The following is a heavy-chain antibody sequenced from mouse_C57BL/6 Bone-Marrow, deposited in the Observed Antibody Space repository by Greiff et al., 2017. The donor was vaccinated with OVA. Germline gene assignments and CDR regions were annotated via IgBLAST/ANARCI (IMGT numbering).Heavy chain of an antibody. Sequence: QVQLQQSGAELMKPGASVKLSCKATGYTFTGYWIEWVKQRPGHGLEWIGEILPGRGSTNYNEKFKGKATFTADTSSNTAYMQLSSLTTEDSAIYYCAISPIYYYGSSGYWGQGTTLTVSS. D-gene: IGHD1-1*01. CDR2: ILPGRGST. CDR1: GYTFTGYW. V-gene: IGHV1-9*01. CDR3: AISPIYYYGSSGY. J-gene: IGHJ2*01.